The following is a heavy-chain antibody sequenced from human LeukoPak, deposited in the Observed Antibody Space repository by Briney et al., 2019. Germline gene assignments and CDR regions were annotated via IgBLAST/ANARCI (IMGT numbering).Heavy chain of an antibody. CDR3: ARVSGQFYFYYYMDV. CDR2: IYYSGST. V-gene: IGHV4-39*01. CDR1: GGSIRSSSYY. J-gene: IGHJ6*03. D-gene: IGHD6-19*01. Sequence: PSETLSLTCTVPGGSIRSSSYYWGWIRQPPGKGLEWIGSIYYSGSTYYNPSLKSRVTISVDTSKNQFSLRLSSVTAADTAVYYCARVSGQFYFYYYMDVWGKGTTVTISS.